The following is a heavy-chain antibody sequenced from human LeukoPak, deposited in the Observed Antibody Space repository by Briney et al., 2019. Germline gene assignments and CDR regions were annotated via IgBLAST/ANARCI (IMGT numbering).Heavy chain of an antibody. V-gene: IGHV3-74*01. D-gene: IGHD3-22*01. CDR2: INSDGSST. CDR3: ARGRYYYDSSGYPIDY. CDR1: GFTFSSYS. J-gene: IGHJ4*02. Sequence: GGSLRLSCAASGFTFSSYSMNWVRQAPGKGLVWVSRINSDGSSTSYADSVKGRFTISRDNAKNTLYLQMNSLRAEDTAVYYCARGRYYYDSSGYPIDYWGQGTLVTVSS.